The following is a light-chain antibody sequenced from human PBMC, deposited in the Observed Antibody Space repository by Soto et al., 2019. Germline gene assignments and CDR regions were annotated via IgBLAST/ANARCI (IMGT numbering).Light chain of an antibody. CDR1: QGISNH. CDR2: AAS. V-gene: IGKV1-27*01. Sequence: DIQMTQSPSSLSASVGDRVTITCRASQGISNHLAWYQQKPGKVPELLIYAASTLQSGVPSRFSGSGSGTDFTPTTSTLQPEDVATYYGKKYNSPQLTFGGGTKGE. J-gene: IGKJ4*01. CDR3: KKYNSPQLT.